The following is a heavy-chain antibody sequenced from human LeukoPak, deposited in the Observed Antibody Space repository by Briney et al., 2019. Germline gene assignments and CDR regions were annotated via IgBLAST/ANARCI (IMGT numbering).Heavy chain of an antibody. CDR3: AREVQLCLDY. Sequence: ASVKVSCKASGYTFTSYAMNWVRQAPGQGLEWMGGIIPIFGTANYAQKFQGRVTITADESTSTAYMELSSLRSDDTAVYYCAREVQLCLDYWGQGTLVTVSS. J-gene: IGHJ4*02. CDR1: GYTFTSYA. V-gene: IGHV1-69*13. D-gene: IGHD5-18*01. CDR2: IIPIFGTA.